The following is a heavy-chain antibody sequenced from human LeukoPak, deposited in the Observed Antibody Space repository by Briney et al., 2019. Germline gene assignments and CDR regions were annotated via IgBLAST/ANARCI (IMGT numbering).Heavy chain of an antibody. CDR3: TTDNWFDP. CDR2: IKSKTDGGTT. J-gene: IGHJ5*02. Sequence: ETLSLTCTVSGGSISSYYWSWVRQAPGKGLEWVGRIKSKTDGGTTDYAAPVKGRFTISRDDSKNTLYLQMNSLKTEDTAVYYCTTDNWFDPWGQGTLVTVSS. V-gene: IGHV3-15*01. CDR1: GGSISSYY.